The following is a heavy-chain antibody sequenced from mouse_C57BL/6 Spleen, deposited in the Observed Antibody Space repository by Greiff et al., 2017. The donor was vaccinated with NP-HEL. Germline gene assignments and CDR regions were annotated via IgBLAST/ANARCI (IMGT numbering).Heavy chain of an antibody. J-gene: IGHJ1*03. CDR2: IYPGDGDT. Sequence: VQLQQSGPELVKPGASVKISCKASGYAFSSSWMNWVKQRPGKGLEWIGRIYPGDGDTNYNGKFKGKATLTADKSSSTAYMQLSSLTSEDSAVYFCAREGGYGYFDVWGTGTTVTVSS. CDR3: AREGGYGYFDV. V-gene: IGHV1-82*01. CDR1: GYAFSSSW.